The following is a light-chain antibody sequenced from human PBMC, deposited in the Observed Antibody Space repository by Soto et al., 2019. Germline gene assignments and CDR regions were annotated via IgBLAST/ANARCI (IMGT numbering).Light chain of an antibody. J-gene: IGLJ1*01. Sequence: QSVLTQPPSASGSPGQSVTISCTGTSSDIGAYNFVSWYQQHPGKAPKLMIYEVSNRPSGVSDRFSGSKFGNTASLTISGLQAEDEADYYCSSKRSSSTLVFGTGTKVTVL. CDR1: SSDIGAYNF. V-gene: IGLV2-14*01. CDR2: EVS. CDR3: SSKRSSSTLV.